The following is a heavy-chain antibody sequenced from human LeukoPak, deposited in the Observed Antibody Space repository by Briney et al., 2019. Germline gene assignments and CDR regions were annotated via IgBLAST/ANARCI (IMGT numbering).Heavy chain of an antibody. V-gene: IGHV4-61*09. CDR3: ARQTGSGLFILP. CDR2: IHASGNT. Sequence: PSETLSLTCTVSGGSISSGRYCWSWIRQPAGKGLEWIGHIHASGNTNYNPSLKSRITLSLNTSKNQVSLRLTSVTAADTAVYYCARQTGSGLFILPGGQGTLVTVSS. D-gene: IGHD3/OR15-3a*01. J-gene: IGHJ4*02. CDR1: GGSISSGRYC.